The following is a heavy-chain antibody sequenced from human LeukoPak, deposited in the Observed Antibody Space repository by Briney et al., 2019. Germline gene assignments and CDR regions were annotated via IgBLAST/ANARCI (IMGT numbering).Heavy chain of an antibody. Sequence: ASVKVSCKASGYTFTSYAMNWVRQAPGQGLEWMGWINTNTGNPTYAQGFTGRFVFSLDTSVSTAYLQISSLKAEDTAVYYCAREVVSTTIFGVVNNWFDPWGQGTLVTVSS. CDR3: AREVVSTTIFGVVNNWFDP. V-gene: IGHV7-4-1*02. CDR1: GYTFTSYA. D-gene: IGHD3-3*01. CDR2: INTNTGNP. J-gene: IGHJ5*02.